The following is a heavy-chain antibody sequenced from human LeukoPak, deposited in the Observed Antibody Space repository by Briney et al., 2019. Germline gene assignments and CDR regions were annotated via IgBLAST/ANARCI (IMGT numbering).Heavy chain of an antibody. CDR3: ANKPAGFDP. J-gene: IGHJ5*02. CDR1: GFTFSSSA. D-gene: IGHD1-14*01. V-gene: IGHV3-23*01. CDR2: ITGSGDYT. Sequence: GGSLRLSCAASGFTFSSSAMGWVRQAPGKGLEWVSSITGSGDYTYYADSVKGRFTISRDNSKNTLYLQMNSLRVEDTAVYYCANKPAGFDPWGQGTLVAVSS.